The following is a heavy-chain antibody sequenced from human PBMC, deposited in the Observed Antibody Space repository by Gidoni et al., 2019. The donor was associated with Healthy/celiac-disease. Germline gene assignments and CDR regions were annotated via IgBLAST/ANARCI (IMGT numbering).Heavy chain of an antibody. J-gene: IGHJ4*02. CDR3: VRRGGVLYDSSGYPYFDY. V-gene: IGHV3-35*01. D-gene: IGHD3-22*01. Sequence: EVQLVESGGGLVQPGGSLRLSCAASGFTFSECDMNWVHQAPGKGLAWVSCVRWNGSRTHYADSVKGRFIISRDNSRNTLYLQTNSLRAEDTAVYYCVRRGGVLYDSSGYPYFDYWGQGTLVTVSS. CDR1: GFTFSECD. CDR2: VRWNGSRT.